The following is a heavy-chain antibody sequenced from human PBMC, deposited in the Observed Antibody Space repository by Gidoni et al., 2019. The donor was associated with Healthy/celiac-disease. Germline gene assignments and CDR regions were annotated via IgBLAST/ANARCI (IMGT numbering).Heavy chain of an antibody. J-gene: IGHJ4*02. Sequence: QLQLQESGPGLVKPSETLSLTCTVSGGSISSSSYYWGWIRHPPGTGLEWIGSIYYSGSHYYNPSLKSRVTISVDTSKNQFSLKLSSVTAADTAVYYCARASNYWGQGTLVTVSS. V-gene: IGHV4-39*01. D-gene: IGHD6-6*01. CDR3: ARASNY. CDR1: GGSISSSSYY. CDR2: IYYSGSH.